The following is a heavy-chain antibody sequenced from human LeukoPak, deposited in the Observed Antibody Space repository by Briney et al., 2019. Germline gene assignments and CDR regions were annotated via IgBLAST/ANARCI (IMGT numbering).Heavy chain of an antibody. Sequence: AGGSLRLSCAASGFTFSSYSMNWVRQAPGKGLEWVSSISSSSSYIYYADSVKGRFTISRDNAKNSLYLQMNSLRAEDTAVYYCAKFRGYSGTNRYYFDYWGQGTLVTVSS. CDR3: AKFRGYSGTNRYYFDY. CDR2: ISSSSSYI. J-gene: IGHJ4*02. V-gene: IGHV3-21*04. D-gene: IGHD1-26*01. CDR1: GFTFSSYS.